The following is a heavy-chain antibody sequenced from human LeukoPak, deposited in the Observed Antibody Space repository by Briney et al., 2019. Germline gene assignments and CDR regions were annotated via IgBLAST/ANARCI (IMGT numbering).Heavy chain of an antibody. CDR3: ARDLGGSYGGFDY. D-gene: IGHD1-26*01. V-gene: IGHV3-7*01. CDR2: IKQDGSEK. CDR1: GFTFSSYW. Sequence: PGGSLRLSCAASGFTFSSYWMSWGRQAPGKGLEWVANIKQDGSEKYYVDYVKGRFTISRDNAKNSLYLQMNSLRAEDTAVYYCARDLGGSYGGFDYWGQGPLVTVSS. J-gene: IGHJ4*02.